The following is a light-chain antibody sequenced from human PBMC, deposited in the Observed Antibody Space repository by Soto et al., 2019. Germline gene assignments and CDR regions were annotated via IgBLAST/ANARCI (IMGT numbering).Light chain of an antibody. CDR3: CSYAPRSSDV. Sequence: QSVLTQPASLSGSPGESITISCTGTSSDIGAYDYVSWFQQHPGKAPKLMISEVNNRPSGVSNRFSGSTSGNAASLTISALATDDEADSSCCSYAPRSSDVCGTGTKVTV. V-gene: IGLV2-14*01. CDR1: SSDIGAYDY. CDR2: EVN. J-gene: IGLJ1*01.